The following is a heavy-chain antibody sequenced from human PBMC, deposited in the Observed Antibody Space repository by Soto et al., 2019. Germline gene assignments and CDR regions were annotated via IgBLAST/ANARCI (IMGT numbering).Heavy chain of an antibody. Sequence: PSETLSLTCTVSGGSISSYYWSWIRQPPGKGLEWIGYIYYSGSTNYNPSLKSRVTISVDTSKNQFSLKLSSVTAADTAVYYCARGAHDFWSGYYGKDYYYYGMDVWGQGTTVTVS. J-gene: IGHJ6*02. CDR1: GGSISSYY. CDR3: ARGAHDFWSGYYGKDYYYYGMDV. V-gene: IGHV4-59*01. CDR2: IYYSGST. D-gene: IGHD3-3*01.